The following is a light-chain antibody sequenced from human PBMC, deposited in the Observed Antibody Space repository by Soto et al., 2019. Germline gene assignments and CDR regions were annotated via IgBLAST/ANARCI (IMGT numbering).Light chain of an antibody. J-gene: IGKJ4*01. CDR1: QSIRNN. CDR3: QQYSAWPLT. CDR2: GAS. V-gene: IGKV3-15*01. Sequence: EIVMTQSPAILSVSPGDGATLFCRASQSIRNNFLAWYQHKPGQAPRLLIHGASTRATGVPARFSGSASETEFTLTTSSLQSEDFAVYYCQQYSAWPLTFGGGTKVEI.